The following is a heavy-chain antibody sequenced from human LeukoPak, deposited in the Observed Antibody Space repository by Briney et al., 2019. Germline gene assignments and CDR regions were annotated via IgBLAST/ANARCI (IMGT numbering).Heavy chain of an antibody. CDR1: GGSISSYY. J-gene: IGHJ3*02. V-gene: IGHV4-59*01. CDR2: IYYSGST. Sequence: SETLSLTCTVSGGSISSYYWSWIRQPPGKGLEWIGYIYYSGSTNYNPSLKSRVTISVDTSKNQFSLKLSSVTAADTAVYYCARDHFHYYGSGSYDDAFDIWGQGTMVTVSS. CDR3: ARDHFHYYGSGSYDDAFDI. D-gene: IGHD3-10*01.